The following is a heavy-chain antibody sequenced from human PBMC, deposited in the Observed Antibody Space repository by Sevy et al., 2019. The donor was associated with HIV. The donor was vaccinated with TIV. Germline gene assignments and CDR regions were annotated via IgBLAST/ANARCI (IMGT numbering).Heavy chain of an antibody. V-gene: IGHV3-30-3*01. CDR1: GFSLSDYA. CDR2: ISFDGGNT. D-gene: IGHD1-1*01. J-gene: IGHJ4*02. CDR3: ARGPYNRRLRFDF. Sequence: GGSLRLSCVASGFSLSDYAMHWVRQGPDKGLAWVAVISFDGGNTYYSDAVEGRFTISRDNSKNTVFLQMNSLSPDDTALYYCARGPYNRRLRFDFWGQGTLVTVSS.